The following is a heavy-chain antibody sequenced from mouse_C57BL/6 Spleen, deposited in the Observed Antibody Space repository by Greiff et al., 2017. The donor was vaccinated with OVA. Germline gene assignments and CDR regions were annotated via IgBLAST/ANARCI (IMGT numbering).Heavy chain of an antibody. V-gene: IGHV1-18*01. CDR1: GYTFTDYN. D-gene: IGHD4-1*01. Sequence: DVKLVESGPELVKPGASVKIPCKASGYTFTDYNMDWVKQSHGKSLEWIGDINPNNGGTIYNQKFKGKATLTVDKSSSTAYMELRSLTSEDTAVYYCARMTGTRAMDYWGQGTSVTVSS. CDR3: ARMTGTRAMDY. J-gene: IGHJ4*01. CDR2: INPNNGGT.